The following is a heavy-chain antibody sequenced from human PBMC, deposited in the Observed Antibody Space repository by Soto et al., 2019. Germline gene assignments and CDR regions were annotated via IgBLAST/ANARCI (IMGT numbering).Heavy chain of an antibody. Sequence: EAQLVESGGGLVQPGRSLRLSCVGTGFRFSIYWMNWVRQAPGKGLVWVSRVNSDGITTTYADSVRGRFTVSRDNANNTLYLEMNNLRAEDTAVYYCTRDDYSSVAYYGMDVWGQGTTVTVSS. CDR2: VNSDGITT. D-gene: IGHD6-25*01. J-gene: IGHJ6*02. CDR3: TRDDYSSVAYYGMDV. V-gene: IGHV3-74*01. CDR1: GFRFSIYW.